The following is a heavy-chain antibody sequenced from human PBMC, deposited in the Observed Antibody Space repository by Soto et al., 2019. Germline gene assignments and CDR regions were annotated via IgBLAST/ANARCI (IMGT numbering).Heavy chain of an antibody. V-gene: IGHV4-31*03. CDR2: IYYSGST. D-gene: IGHD4-4*01. CDR3: ARDQSNGYYYYGMDV. J-gene: IGHJ6*02. Sequence: QVQLQESGPGLVKPSQTLSLMCSVSGVSISSDGYYWSWIRQLPGKGLEWIGYIYYSGSTYYNPSRKRRVTISVDTSKNQFSLKMSSVTAADTAVYYCARDQSNGYYYYGMDVWGQGTTVTVSS. CDR1: GVSISSDGYY.